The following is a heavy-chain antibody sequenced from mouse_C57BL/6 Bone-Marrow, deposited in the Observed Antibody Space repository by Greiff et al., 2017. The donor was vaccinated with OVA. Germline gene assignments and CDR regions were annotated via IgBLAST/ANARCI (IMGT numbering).Heavy chain of an antibody. V-gene: IGHV1-5*01. CDR1: GYTFTSYW. D-gene: IGHD4-1*01. J-gene: IGHJ2*01. CDR3: ALTDFDY. CDR2: IYPGNSDT. Sequence: VQLKESGPELVKPGASVKIPCKASGYTFTSYWMHWVKQRPGQGLEWIGAIYPGNSDTSYNQKFKGKAKLTAVTSASTAYMELSSLTNEDSAVYYCALTDFDYWGQGTTLTVSS.